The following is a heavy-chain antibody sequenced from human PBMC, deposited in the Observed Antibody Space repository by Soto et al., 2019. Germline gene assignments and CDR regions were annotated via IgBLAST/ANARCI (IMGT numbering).Heavy chain of an antibody. CDR1: GFTFSSYA. J-gene: IGHJ2*01. V-gene: IGHV3-23*01. CDR2: ISGSGGST. D-gene: IGHD2-2*01. Sequence: EVQLLESGGGLVQPGGSLRLSCAASGFTFSSYAMSWVRQAPGKGLEWVSAISGSGGSTYYADSMKGRFTISRDNSKNTLYLQMNSLRAEDTAVYYCAKDSVGIVVVPAAMPGVGSSSWYFDLWGRGTLVTVSS. CDR3: AKDSVGIVVVPAAMPGVGSSSWYFDL.